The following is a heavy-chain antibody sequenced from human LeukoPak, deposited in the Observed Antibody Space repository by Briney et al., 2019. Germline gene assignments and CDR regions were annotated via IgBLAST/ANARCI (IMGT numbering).Heavy chain of an antibody. V-gene: IGHV3-64*01. J-gene: IGHJ2*01. Sequence: PGGSLRLSCAASGFTLSNYPMHGGRHAPAKGLEYVSGISTNGGTTYYPNSVKGRFTISRDNSKNTLYLQVGSLRAEDRALYCCARDHCGGGSCHLPDWYFDLWGRGTPVTVSS. CDR2: ISTNGGTT. CDR3: ARDHCGGGSCHLPDWYFDL. CDR1: GFTLSNYP. D-gene: IGHD2-15*01.